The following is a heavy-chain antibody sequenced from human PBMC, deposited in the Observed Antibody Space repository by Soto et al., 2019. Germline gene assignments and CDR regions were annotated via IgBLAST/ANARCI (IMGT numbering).Heavy chain of an antibody. CDR2: IYSGGST. CDR1: GFTVSSNY. J-gene: IGHJ6*02. CDR3: ARDRDILTGYYYYGMDV. Sequence: PGGSLRLSCAASGFTVSSNYMSWVRQAPGKGLEWVSVIYSGGSTYYADSVKGRFTISRDNSKNTLYLQMNSLRAEDTAVYYCARDRDILTGYYYYGMDVWGQGTTVTVSS. D-gene: IGHD3-9*01. V-gene: IGHV3-66*01.